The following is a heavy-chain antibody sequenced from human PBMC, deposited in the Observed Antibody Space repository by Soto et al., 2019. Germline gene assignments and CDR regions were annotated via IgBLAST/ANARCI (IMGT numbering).Heavy chain of an antibody. CDR2: INHSGST. Sequence: QVQLQQWGAGLLKPSETLSLTCAVYGGSFSGYYWSWIRQPPGKGLEWIGEINHSGSTNYNPSLKSRVTISVDTSKNQFSLKLSSVTAAATAVYYCARETRQGLRYNYWGQGTLVTVSS. CDR3: ARETRQGLRYNY. J-gene: IGHJ4*02. D-gene: IGHD5-12*01. CDR1: GGSFSGYY. V-gene: IGHV4-34*01.